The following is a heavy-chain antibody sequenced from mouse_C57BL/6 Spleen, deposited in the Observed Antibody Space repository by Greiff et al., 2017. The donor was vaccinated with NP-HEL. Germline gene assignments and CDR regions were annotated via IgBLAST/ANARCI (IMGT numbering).Heavy chain of an antibody. V-gene: IGHV3-6*01. CDR3: ARVPYYYGSFAY. CDR2: ISYDGSN. CDR1: GYSITSGYY. Sequence: ESGPGLVKPSQSLSLTCSVTGYSITSGYYWNWIRQFPGNKLEWMGYISYDGSNNYNPSLKNRISITRDTSKNQFFLKLNSVTTEDTATYYCARVPYYYGSFAYWGQGTLVTVSA. D-gene: IGHD1-1*01. J-gene: IGHJ3*01.